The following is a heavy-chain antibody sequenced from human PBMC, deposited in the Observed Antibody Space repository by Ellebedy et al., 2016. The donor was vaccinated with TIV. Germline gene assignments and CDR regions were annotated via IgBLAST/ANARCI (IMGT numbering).Heavy chain of an antibody. J-gene: IGHJ4*02. CDR2: IYSGGSS. CDR1: GLAVSDNY. D-gene: IGHD6-13*01. CDR3: ASSSPSNPAFEH. Sequence: PGGSLRLSCAASGLAVSDNYISWVRQAPGKGLEWVSVIYSGGSSYYADSVKGRFTISRDNSKNTLSLEMNSLEAGDTAVYYCASSSPSNPAFEHWGRGTVVTVSS. V-gene: IGHV3-53*01.